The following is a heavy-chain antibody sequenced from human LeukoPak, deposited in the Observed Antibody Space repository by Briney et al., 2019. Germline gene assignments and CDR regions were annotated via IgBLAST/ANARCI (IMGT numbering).Heavy chain of an antibody. CDR1: GYTFTSYD. CDR2: MNPNSGNT. D-gene: IGHD2-8*01. V-gene: IGHV1-8*03. CDR3: ARVYCTNGVCYIGYFDL. J-gene: IGHJ2*01. Sequence: ASVKVSCKASGYTFTSYDINWVRQATGQGLEWMGWMNPNSGNTGYAQKFQGRVTITRNTSISTAYMELSSLRSEDTAVYYCARVYCTNGVCYIGYFDLWGRGTLVTVSS.